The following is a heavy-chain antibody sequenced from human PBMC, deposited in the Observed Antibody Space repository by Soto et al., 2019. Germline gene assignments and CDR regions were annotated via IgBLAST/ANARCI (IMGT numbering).Heavy chain of an antibody. CDR3: VHHGGDPYYHDF. CDR1: CGSLSSSNW. J-gene: IGHJ4*01. D-gene: IGHD4-17*01. CDR2: IFYIVIT. Sequence: PSETLSLTRAVSCGSLSSSNWCSWVRQPPWKSLEWLGEIFYIVITKYNPSLNSRVTISAYQSKNHLSLRLISVTAADTAVYYCVHHGGDPYYHDFWGQGILVTVSS. V-gene: IGHV4-4*02.